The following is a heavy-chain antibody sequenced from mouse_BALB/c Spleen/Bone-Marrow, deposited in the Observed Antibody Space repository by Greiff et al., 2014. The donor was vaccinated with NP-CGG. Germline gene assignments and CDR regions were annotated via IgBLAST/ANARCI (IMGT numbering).Heavy chain of an antibody. CDR3: ARGAAYGYYLGLAY. D-gene: IGHD2-3*01. Sequence: VQLKESGPELGKPGASVKISCKASGYTFTDYNMHWGKQSHGKSLEWIGYIYPYNGGTVYKQKFKSKATLTVDNSSSTANMELRSLTSEDSAVYYCARGAAYGYYLGLAYWGQGTLVTVSA. V-gene: IGHV1S29*02. CDR2: IYPYNGGT. CDR1: GYTFTDYN. J-gene: IGHJ3*01.